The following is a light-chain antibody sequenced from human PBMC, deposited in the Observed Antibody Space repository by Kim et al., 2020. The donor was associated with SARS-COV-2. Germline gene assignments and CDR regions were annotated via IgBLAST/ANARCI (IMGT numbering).Light chain of an antibody. Sequence: QSVLTQPPSVSGAPGQRVTISCTGSSSNIGAGYDVHWYQQLPGTAPKLLIYGNTNRPSGVPDRFSGSKSGTSASLAITGLQAEDEADYHCQSYDSSLRGGVFGGGTQLTVL. CDR3: QSYDSSLRGGV. V-gene: IGLV1-40*01. CDR2: GNT. CDR1: SSNIGAGYD. J-gene: IGLJ3*02.